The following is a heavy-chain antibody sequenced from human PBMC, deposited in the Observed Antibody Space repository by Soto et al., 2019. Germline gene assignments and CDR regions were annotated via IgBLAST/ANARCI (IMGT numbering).Heavy chain of an antibody. CDR3: ARVVDYCDPYYYYGMDV. Sequence: EVQLVESGGGLVKPGGSLRLSCAASGFTFSSYSMNWVRQAPGKGLEWVSSTSCSTSYIYYADSVKGRFTISRDNAKNSLYLQMNSLRAEDTAVYYCARVVDYCDPYYYYGMDVWGQGTTVTVSS. D-gene: IGHD3-22*01. J-gene: IGHJ6*02. CDR1: GFTFSSYS. V-gene: IGHV3-21*01. CDR2: TSCSTSYI.